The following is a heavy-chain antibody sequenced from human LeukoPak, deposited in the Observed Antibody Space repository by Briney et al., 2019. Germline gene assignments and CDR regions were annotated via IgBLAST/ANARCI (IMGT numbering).Heavy chain of an antibody. CDR3: ARTGYDSSGYYTIDY. D-gene: IGHD3-22*01. CDR1: GFTFSSFD. V-gene: IGHV3-48*03. CDR2: ITSSGTSI. J-gene: IGHJ4*02. Sequence: GGSLRLSCVASGFTFSSFDMNWVRQAPGKGLEWVSYITSSGTSIYNADSVKGRFTSSRDNAQNSLYLQMNSLRAEDTAVYYCARTGYDSSGYYTIDYWGQGTLVTVSS.